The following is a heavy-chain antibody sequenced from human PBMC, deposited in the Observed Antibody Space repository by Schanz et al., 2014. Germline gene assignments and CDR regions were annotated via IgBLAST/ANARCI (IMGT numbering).Heavy chain of an antibody. V-gene: IGHV1-69*04. J-gene: IGHJ3*02. Sequence: QVQLVQSEAEVKKPGASVKVSCKASGYTFTSYGISWVRQAPGQGLEWMGRIIPIHGIVNYAQRFQDRVRITADKSTSTAYMELSSLRSDDTAVYYCARGGGPEDVFDIWGQGTTVTVSS. CDR1: GYTFTSYG. CDR3: ARGGGPEDVFDI. D-gene: IGHD5-12*01. CDR2: IIPIHGIV.